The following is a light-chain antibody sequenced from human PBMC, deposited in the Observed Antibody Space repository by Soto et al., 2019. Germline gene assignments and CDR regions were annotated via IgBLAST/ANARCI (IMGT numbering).Light chain of an antibody. V-gene: IGKV3-20*01. CDR3: QQYGGSPRT. CDR1: QSFSSTY. CDR2: GAT. Sequence: EIVLTQSPGTLSLSPGEGATLSCRASQSFSSTYLAWYQQRPGQAPRLLMYGATSRATGIPDRFSGSASGTEFTLTVSRLEPEDFAVYYCQQYGGSPRTFGQGTKVDIK. J-gene: IGKJ1*01.